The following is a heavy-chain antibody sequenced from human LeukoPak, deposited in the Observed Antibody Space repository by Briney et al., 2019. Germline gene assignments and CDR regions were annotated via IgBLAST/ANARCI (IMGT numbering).Heavy chain of an antibody. V-gene: IGHV3-23*01. CDR3: ENLGDYDNGGFDPFDI. Sequence: GGSLRLSCAASEITFSTYAMSWVRQAPGKGLEWVSTISASGNTTYSSGSVKGRFTISRDNSKNTLYLQMDGLRAEDTAVYYCENLGDYDNGGFDPFDIWGKGKTVTV. CDR1: EITFSTYA. J-gene: IGHJ3*02. CDR2: ISASGNTT. D-gene: IGHD3-16*01.